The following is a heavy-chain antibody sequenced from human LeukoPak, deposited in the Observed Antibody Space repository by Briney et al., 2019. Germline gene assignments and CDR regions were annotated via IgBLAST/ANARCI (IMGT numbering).Heavy chain of an antibody. CDR1: GGTFSSYA. Sequence: ASVKVSCKASGGTFSSYAISWVRQAPGQSLEWMGWINAGNGNTNYAQKPQGRVSMTTDTSTSTAYMDLRSLRSDDTAVYYCARGGDWNDDPYKGGIDYWGQGTLVTVSS. V-gene: IGHV1-18*01. CDR2: INAGNGNT. J-gene: IGHJ4*02. D-gene: IGHD1-1*01. CDR3: ARGGDWNDDPYKGGIDY.